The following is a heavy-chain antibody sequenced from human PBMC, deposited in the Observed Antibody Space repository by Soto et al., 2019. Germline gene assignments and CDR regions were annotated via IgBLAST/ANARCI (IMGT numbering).Heavy chain of an antibody. J-gene: IGHJ5*01. Sequence: SEKPCLTCSFSGDSSSPSTYSWSWIRQPPGKALEWVGFIYRSGVTSYNPSLKSRVSISLDTSRNQCSLKVRSVTAADTAVYYCAGRAYTSGLRFASWGPGTCVTGS. D-gene: IGHD6-19*01. V-gene: IGHV4-30-2*01. CDR3: AGRAYTSGLRFAS. CDR1: GDSSSPSTYS. CDR2: IYRSGVT.